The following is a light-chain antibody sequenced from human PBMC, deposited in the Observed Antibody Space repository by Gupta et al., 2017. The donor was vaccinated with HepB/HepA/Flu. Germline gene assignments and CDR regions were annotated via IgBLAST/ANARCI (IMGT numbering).Light chain of an antibody. CDR3: QQYNSYQIT. J-gene: IGKJ5*01. V-gene: IGKV1-5*03. Sequence: DIQMTQSPSTLSASVGDRVTITCRASQSMSSWLAWYQQKPGKAPKLLIYKASSLESGVPSRCSGSGSGTEFTLTISSLQPDDFATYYCQQYNSYQITFGQGTRLEIK. CDR2: KAS. CDR1: QSMSSW.